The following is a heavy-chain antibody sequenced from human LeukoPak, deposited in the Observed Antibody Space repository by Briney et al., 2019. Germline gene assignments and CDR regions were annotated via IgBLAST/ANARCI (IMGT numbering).Heavy chain of an antibody. CDR1: GGTFSSYA. V-gene: IGHV1-69*13. J-gene: IGHJ4*02. D-gene: IGHD3-22*01. CDR2: IIPIFGTA. CDR3: ARVFPTYYYESSGAYFDY. Sequence: SVKVSCKASGGTFSSYAISWVRQAPGQGLEWMGGIIPIFGTANYAQKFQGRVTITADESTSTAYMELSSLRSEDTAVYYCARVFPTYYYESSGAYFDYWGQGTLVTVSS.